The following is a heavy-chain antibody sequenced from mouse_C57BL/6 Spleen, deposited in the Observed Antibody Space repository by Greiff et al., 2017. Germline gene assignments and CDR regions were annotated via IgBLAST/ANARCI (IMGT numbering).Heavy chain of an antibody. V-gene: IGHV7-3*01. Sequence: EVKLMESGGGLVQPGGSLSLSCAASGFTFTDYYMSWVRQPPGKALEWLGFIRNKANGYTTEYSASVKGRFTISRDNSQSILYLQMNALRAEDSATYYCARAGSSHYFDCWGQGTTLTVSS. J-gene: IGHJ2*01. CDR1: GFTFTDYY. CDR2: IRNKANGYTT. D-gene: IGHD1-1*01. CDR3: ARAGSSHYFDC.